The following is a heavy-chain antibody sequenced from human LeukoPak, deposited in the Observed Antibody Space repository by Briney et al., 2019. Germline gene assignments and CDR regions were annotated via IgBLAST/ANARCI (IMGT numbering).Heavy chain of an antibody. D-gene: IGHD3-3*01. V-gene: IGHV3-30-3*01. CDR3: ARDREADFWSGYSTIDY. Sequence: GGSLRLSCVASGFTFSSYAMHWVRQAPGKGLEWVAVISYDGSNKYDADSVKGRFTISRDNSKNPLYLQMNSLRAEDTAVYYCARDREADFWSGYSTIDYWGQGTLVTVSS. CDR2: ISYDGSNK. CDR1: GFTFSSYA. J-gene: IGHJ4*02.